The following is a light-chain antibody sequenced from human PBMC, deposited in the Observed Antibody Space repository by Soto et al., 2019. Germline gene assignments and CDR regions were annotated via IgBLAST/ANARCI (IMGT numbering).Light chain of an antibody. J-gene: IGLJ3*02. CDR3: AAWDDGLSGPV. CDR2: SNV. Sequence: QLVLTQPPSVSGTPGQRVTISCSGSRFNIGINSVYWYQHLPGTAPKLLIYSNVQRPSGVPDRFSGSKSGTSASLAISGLRSEDEADYYCAAWDDGLSGPVFGGGTKLTVL. V-gene: IGLV1-47*02. CDR1: RFNIGINS.